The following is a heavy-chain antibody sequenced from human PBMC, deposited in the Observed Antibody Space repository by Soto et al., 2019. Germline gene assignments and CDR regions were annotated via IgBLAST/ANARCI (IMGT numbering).Heavy chain of an antibody. CDR3: GRGRSGDLVVFY. V-gene: IGHV1-2*02. D-gene: IGHD1-26*01. Sequence: QVQLVQSGAEVKESGASVKVSCKASGYTFTGYYIHWVRQAPGQGLEWVGEISPKSGATRYAQKFQGRVTMTNDTAITTVYMELSNLSPDDTAVYYCGRGRSGDLVVFYWGQGTLVTVHS. CDR2: ISPKSGAT. J-gene: IGHJ4*02. CDR1: GYTFTGYY.